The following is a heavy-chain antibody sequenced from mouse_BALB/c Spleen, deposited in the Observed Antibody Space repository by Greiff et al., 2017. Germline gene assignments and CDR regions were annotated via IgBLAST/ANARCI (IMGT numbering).Heavy chain of an antibody. CDR1: GYTFTDYE. V-gene: IGHV1-15*01. CDR2: IDPETGGT. J-gene: IGHJ1*01. Sequence: VQLQQSGAELVRPGASVTLSCKASGYTFTDYEMHWVKQTPVHGLEWIGAIDPETGGTAYNQKFKGKATLTADKSSSTAYMELRSLTSEDSAVYYCTRRGAYDYDAWYFDVWGAGTTVTVSS. D-gene: IGHD2-4*01. CDR3: TRRGAYDYDAWYFDV.